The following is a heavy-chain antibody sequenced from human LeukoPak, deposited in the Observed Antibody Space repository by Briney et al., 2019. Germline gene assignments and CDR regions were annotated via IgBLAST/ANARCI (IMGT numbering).Heavy chain of an antibody. CDR1: GFTVSTYA. D-gene: IGHD6-19*01. Sequence: PGGSLRLSCAASGFTVSTYAMSWVRQAPGKGLEWVSAITGSGGSTYYADSVKGRFTISRDNSKNTLYLQMNSLRAEDTAVYYCAKDQGDYSSGWSIFDYWGQGSPVTVSS. CDR2: ITGSGGST. CDR3: AKDQGDYSSGWSIFDY. V-gene: IGHV3-23*01. J-gene: IGHJ4*02.